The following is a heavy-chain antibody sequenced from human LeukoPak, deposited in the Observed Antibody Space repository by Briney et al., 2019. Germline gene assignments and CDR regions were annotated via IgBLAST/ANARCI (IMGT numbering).Heavy chain of an antibody. CDR3: ARSQGYCSTTSCSHFDY. D-gene: IGHD2-2*01. V-gene: IGHV3-30*02. CDR2: IRFDGTNK. CDR1: GFTFSNYA. Sequence: PGGSLRLSCAASGFTFSNYAMHWVRQTPGKGLEWVAFIRFDGTNKYYGDSVKGRSTISRDNSKNTLYLQMNSLRAEDTAVYYCARSQGYCSTTSCSHFDYWGQGTLVTVSS. J-gene: IGHJ4*02.